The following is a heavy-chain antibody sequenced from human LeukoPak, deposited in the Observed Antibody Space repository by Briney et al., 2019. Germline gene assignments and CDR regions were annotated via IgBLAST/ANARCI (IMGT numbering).Heavy chain of an antibody. J-gene: IGHJ4*02. D-gene: IGHD3-10*01. CDR3: ARHYGSGSYWWFDY. CDR1: GGTFSSYA. Sequence: SVKVSCKASGGTFSSYAISWVRQAPGQGLEWMGGIIPIFGIANYAQKFQGRVTITADKSTSTAYMELSSLRSEDTAVYYCARHYGSGSYWWFDYWGQGTLVTVSS. V-gene: IGHV1-69*17. CDR2: IIPIFGIA.